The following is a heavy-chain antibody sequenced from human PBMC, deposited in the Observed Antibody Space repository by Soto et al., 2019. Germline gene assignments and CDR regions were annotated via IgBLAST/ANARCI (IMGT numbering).Heavy chain of an antibody. CDR2: ISSDGSVT. D-gene: IGHD2-21*01. CDR1: GFTFRDYW. CDR3: TSASVADAFDL. V-gene: IGHV3-74*01. J-gene: IGHJ3*01. Sequence: GGSLRFSCAVSGFTFRDYWMHWVRQAPGKELIWVSRISSDGSVTDYADSVKGRFTISTDNTKNSLSLEMNSLRADDTAVYYCTSASVADAFDLWGQGTMVTVSS.